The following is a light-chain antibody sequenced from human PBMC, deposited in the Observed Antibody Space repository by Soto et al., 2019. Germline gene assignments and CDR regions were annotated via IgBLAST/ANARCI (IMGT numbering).Light chain of an antibody. CDR3: QRQHNWPHLT. CDR1: QSVSSC. Sequence: EIVLTQSPATLSLSLGERATLSCRASQSVSSCLAWYQQKPGQAPRLLIFDASNRATGIPARFSGSGSGTDLNLTLSNLEPEDFAVYSCQRQHNWPHLTFGGGTKVEIK. V-gene: IGKV3-11*01. J-gene: IGKJ4*01. CDR2: DAS.